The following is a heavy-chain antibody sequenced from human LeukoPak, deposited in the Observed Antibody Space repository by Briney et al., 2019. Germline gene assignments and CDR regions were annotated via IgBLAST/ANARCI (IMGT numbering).Heavy chain of an antibody. CDR1: GFTFNNYG. J-gene: IGHJ4*02. D-gene: IGHD2/OR15-2a*01. V-gene: IGHV3-23*01. CDR3: AKGIDNRGNPFDY. Sequence: GGSLRLSCAASGFTFNNYGMSWVRQAPGKGLEWVSEISNTGGSTYYGGSVQGRFTISRDNSENTLYLQMDSLRAEDTAIYYCAKGIDNRGNPFDYWGQGTLVTVST. CDR2: ISNTGGST.